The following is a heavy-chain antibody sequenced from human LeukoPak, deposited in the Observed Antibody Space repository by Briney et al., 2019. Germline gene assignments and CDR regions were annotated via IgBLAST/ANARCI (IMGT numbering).Heavy chain of an antibody. CDR1: GFTFSNYW. CDR2: IKQDGGDK. CDR3: ARDPGLAAEGTVGYFDQ. V-gene: IGHV3-7*01. J-gene: IGHJ4*02. D-gene: IGHD6-13*01. Sequence: SGGSLRLSCAASGFTFSNYWMSWVRQAPGKGLEWVANIKQDGGDKYYVDSVKGRFSISRDSAKNSVYLQMNSLRIEDTAVYYCARDPGLAAEGTVGYFDQWGQGSLVTVSS.